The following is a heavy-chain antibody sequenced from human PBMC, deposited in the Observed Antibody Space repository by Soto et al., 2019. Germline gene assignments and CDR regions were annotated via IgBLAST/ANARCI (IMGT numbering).Heavy chain of an antibody. D-gene: IGHD6-6*01. V-gene: IGHV1-69*13. J-gene: IGHJ6*03. CDR1: GGTFSSYA. CDR2: IIPIFGTA. CDR3: ARGPSSIARYYYYYMDV. Sequence: SVKVSCKASGGTFSSYAISWVRQAPGQGLEWMGGIIPIFGTANYAQKFQGRVTITADESTSTAYMELSSLRSEDTAVYYCARGPSSIARYYYYYMDVWGKGTTVSVFS.